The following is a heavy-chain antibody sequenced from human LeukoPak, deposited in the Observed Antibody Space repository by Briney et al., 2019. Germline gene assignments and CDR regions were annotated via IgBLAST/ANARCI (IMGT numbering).Heavy chain of an antibody. J-gene: IGHJ5*02. CDR1: GGSFSGYY. CDR2: INHSGST. V-gene: IGHV4-34*01. CDR3: ARRRNYYGSGSRGFDP. Sequence: PSETLSLTCAVYGGSFSGYYWSWIRQPPGKGLEWIGEINHSGSTNYNPSLKSRVTISVDTSKNQFSLKLSSVTAADTAVYYCARRRNYYGSGSRGFDPWDQGTLVTVSS. D-gene: IGHD3-10*01.